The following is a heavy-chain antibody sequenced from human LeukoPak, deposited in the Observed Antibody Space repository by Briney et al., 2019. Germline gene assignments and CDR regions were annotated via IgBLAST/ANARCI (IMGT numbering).Heavy chain of an antibody. CDR2: INPSGGST. Sequence: ASVKVSCKASGYTFTSYYMHWVRQAPGQGLEWMGIINPSGGSTNYARKFQGRVSMTRDMSTSTVYMELRSLRSEDTAVYYCARVYRGYSQEVGYWGQGTLVTVSS. D-gene: IGHD5-18*01. CDR1: GYTFTSYY. V-gene: IGHV1-46*01. CDR3: ARVYRGYSQEVGY. J-gene: IGHJ4*02.